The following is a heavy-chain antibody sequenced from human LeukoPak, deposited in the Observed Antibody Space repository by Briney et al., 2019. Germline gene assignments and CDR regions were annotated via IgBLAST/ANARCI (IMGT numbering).Heavy chain of an antibody. CDR1: GGSFSGYY. CDR3: ARGNPGYSSGWYYLGGWFDP. J-gene: IGHJ5*02. D-gene: IGHD6-19*01. CDR2: INHSGSA. V-gene: IGHV4-34*01. Sequence: SETLSLTCAVYGGSFSGYYWSWIRQPPGKGLEWIAEINHSGSANYNPSLKSRVTISVDTSKNQFSLKLSSVTAADTAVYYCARGNPGYSSGWYYLGGWFDPWSQGTLVTVSS.